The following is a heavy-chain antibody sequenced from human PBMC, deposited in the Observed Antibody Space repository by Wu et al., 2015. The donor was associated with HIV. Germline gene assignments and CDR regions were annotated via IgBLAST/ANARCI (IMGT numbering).Heavy chain of an antibody. D-gene: IGHD2-15*01. CDR3: ARDQGDIVVVVAALGFDY. V-gene: IGHV1-2*02. J-gene: IGHJ4*02. CDR2: INPNSGGT. CDR1: GYTFTGYY. Sequence: QVQLVQSGAEVKKPGASVKVSCKASGYTFTGYYMHWVRQAPGQGLEWMGWINPNSGGTNYAQKFQGRVTMTRDTSISTAYMELSRLRSDDTAVYYCARDQGDIVVVVAALGFDYWGQGTLVTVSS.